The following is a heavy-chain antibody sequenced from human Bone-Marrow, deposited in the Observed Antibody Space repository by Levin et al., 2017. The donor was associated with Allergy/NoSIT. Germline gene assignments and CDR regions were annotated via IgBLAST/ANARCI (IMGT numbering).Heavy chain of an antibody. CDR1: GFTFSSYE. CDR2: ISSSGSTI. Sequence: GGSLRLSCAASGFTFSSYEMNWVRQAPGKGLEWVSYISSSGSTIYYADSVKGRFTISRDNAKNSLYLQMNSLRAEDTAVYYCARGAITFGGVSGYYYYMDVWGKGTTVTVSS. D-gene: IGHD3-16*01. J-gene: IGHJ6*03. V-gene: IGHV3-48*03. CDR3: ARGAITFGGVSGYYYYMDV.